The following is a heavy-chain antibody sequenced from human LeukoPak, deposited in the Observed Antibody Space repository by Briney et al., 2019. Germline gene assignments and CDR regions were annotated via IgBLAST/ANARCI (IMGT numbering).Heavy chain of an antibody. V-gene: IGHV4-59*08. CDR1: GGSISSYY. CDR2: IYYSGSI. D-gene: IGHD3-16*01. Sequence: SETLSLTCTVSGGSISSYYWSWIRQPPGKGLEWIGYIYYSGSINYNPSLKSRVTISVDTSKNQFSLKLSSVTAADTAVYYCASASVITFGGEFDYWGQGTLVTVSS. J-gene: IGHJ4*02. CDR3: ASASVITFGGEFDY.